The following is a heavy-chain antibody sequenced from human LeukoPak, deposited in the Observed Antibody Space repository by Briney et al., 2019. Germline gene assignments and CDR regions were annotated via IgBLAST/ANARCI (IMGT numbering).Heavy chain of an antibody. CDR3: ANSGSYRRNWFDP. CDR1: GGSISSTNYY. CDR2: IYYSGSS. D-gene: IGHD3-16*02. J-gene: IGHJ5*02. V-gene: IGHV4-39*07. Sequence: PSETLSLTCTVSGGSISSTNYYWGWIRQPPGKGLEWIGSIYYSGSSYYNPSLQGRVTISIDTSKNQFSLKLSSVTAADTAVYYCANSGSYRRNWFDPWGQGTLVTVSS.